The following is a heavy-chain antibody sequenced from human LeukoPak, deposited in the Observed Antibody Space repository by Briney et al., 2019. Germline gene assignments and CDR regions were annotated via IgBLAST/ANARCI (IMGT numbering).Heavy chain of an antibody. CDR3: ARLSIASPSTFDY. Sequence: GGSLRLSCAASGFTFSSYWMSWVRQAPGTGLEWVANIKQDGSEKYYVDSVKGRFTISRDNAKNSLYLQMNSLRAEDTAVYYCARLSIASPSTFDYWGQGALVTVSS. V-gene: IGHV3-7*01. J-gene: IGHJ4*02. CDR1: GFTFSSYW. CDR2: IKQDGSEK. D-gene: IGHD6-6*01.